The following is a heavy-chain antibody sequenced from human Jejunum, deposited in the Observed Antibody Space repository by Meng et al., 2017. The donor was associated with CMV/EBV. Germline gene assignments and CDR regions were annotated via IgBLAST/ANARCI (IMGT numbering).Heavy chain of an antibody. J-gene: IGHJ5*02. CDR1: GDSITSNTFY. Sequence: QLQLQESGPGLLKPSEPLPLPCTVSGDSITSNTFYWGWIRQPPGKGLEWIGSIYSSGSTYYNPSLKSRVTISIDTSKNQFSLKLTSVTAADTAVYYCARDCCSYRSWFDPWGQGTLVTVSS. CDR2: IYSSGST. D-gene: IGHD2-2*01. V-gene: IGHV4-39*07. CDR3: ARDCCSYRSWFDP.